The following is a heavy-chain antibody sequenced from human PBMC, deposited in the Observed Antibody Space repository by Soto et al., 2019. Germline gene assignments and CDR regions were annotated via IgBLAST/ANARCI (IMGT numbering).Heavy chain of an antibody. CDR2: IYHSGST. Sequence: QVQLQESGPGLVKPSGTLSLTCVVSGASISNSHWLSWVRQPPGEGLEWIGEIYHSGSTNYNPSLGSRVTISVDESKNQISLRLNSVPAADTAVYYCAKAAAYGLDSWGPGTLVTVSS. D-gene: IGHD2-21*01. V-gene: IGHV4-4*02. CDR3: AKAAAYGLDS. CDR1: GASISNSHW. J-gene: IGHJ4*02.